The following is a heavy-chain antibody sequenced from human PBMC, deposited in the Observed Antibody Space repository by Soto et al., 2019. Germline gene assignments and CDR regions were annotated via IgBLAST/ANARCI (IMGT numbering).Heavy chain of an antibody. D-gene: IGHD5-18*01. V-gene: IGHV4-59*08. CDR3: VRQGYGPLHGLVDV. CDR1: GGSISSYY. Sequence: SETLSLTCTVSGGSISSYYWSWIRQPPGKGLEWIGYIYYSGSTNYNPSLKSRVTISVDTSKSQFSLSLTSVSATDTAMYYCVRQGYGPLHGLVDVWGQGTTVTVSS. J-gene: IGHJ6*02. CDR2: IYYSGST.